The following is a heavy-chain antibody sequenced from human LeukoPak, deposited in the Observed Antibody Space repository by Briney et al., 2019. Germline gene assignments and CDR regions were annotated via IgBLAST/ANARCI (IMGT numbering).Heavy chain of an antibody. D-gene: IGHD1-26*01. CDR1: GFTFSDYY. J-gene: IGHJ4*02. CDR3: ARDGGSPIVGATTITFDY. V-gene: IGHV3-11*01. CDR2: ISSSGSTI. Sequence: GGSLRLSCAASGFTFSDYYMSWIRQAPGKGLEWVSYISSSGSTIYYADSVKGRFTISRDNAKNSLYLQMNSLRAEDTAVYYCARDGGSPIVGATTITFDYWGQGTLDTVSS.